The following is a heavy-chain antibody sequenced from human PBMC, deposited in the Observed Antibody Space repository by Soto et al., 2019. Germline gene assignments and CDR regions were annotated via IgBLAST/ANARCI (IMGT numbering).Heavy chain of an antibody. V-gene: IGHV3-23*01. J-gene: IGHJ4*02. Sequence: GGSLRLSCAASGFTFSGYAMSWVRQAPGKGLEWVSAISGSGGSTYYADSVKGRFTISRDNSKNTLYLQMNSLRAEDTAVYYCAKGKLTGDHHGYFDYWGQGTLVTVSS. CDR3: AKGKLTGDHHGYFDY. D-gene: IGHD7-27*01. CDR1: GFTFSGYA. CDR2: ISGSGGST.